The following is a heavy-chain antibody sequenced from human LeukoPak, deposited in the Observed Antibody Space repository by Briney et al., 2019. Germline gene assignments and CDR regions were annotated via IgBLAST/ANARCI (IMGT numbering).Heavy chain of an antibody. CDR3: SPGSMNV. Sequence: GGSLRLSCTGSDFIFADYVMNWVRQAPGKGLEWIGSIRSKVYEEATEYAASVRGRFTIPRDDSKTIAYLQMNSLEAADTAVYYCSPGSMNVWGKGTTVTVSS. J-gene: IGHJ6*03. CDR2: IRSKVYEEAT. D-gene: IGHD3-10*01. V-gene: IGHV3-49*04. CDR1: DFIFADYV.